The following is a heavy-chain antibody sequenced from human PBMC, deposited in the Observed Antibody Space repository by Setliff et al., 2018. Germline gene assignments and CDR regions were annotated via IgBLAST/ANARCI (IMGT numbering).Heavy chain of an antibody. Sequence: SETLSLTCTVSGASVGSGGYYWIWIRQPAGKGLEWIGYIYTSGSTNYNPSLKSRVTIAVDTSKNQFTLKVTSVTAADTAVYYCARDPPYCSSTSCRGAFDIWGQGTMVTVSS. J-gene: IGHJ3*02. CDR2: IYTSGST. V-gene: IGHV4-61*09. CDR1: GASVGSGGYY. CDR3: ARDPPYCSSTSCRGAFDI. D-gene: IGHD2-2*01.